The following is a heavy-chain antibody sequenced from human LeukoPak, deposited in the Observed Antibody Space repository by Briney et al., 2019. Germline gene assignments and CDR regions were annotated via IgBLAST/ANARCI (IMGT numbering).Heavy chain of an antibody. V-gene: IGHV1-69*04. D-gene: IGHD2-15*01. CDR1: GGTFSSYA. J-gene: IGHJ5*02. CDR3: AREYCSGGSCSVLGWFDP. CDR2: IIPILGIA. Sequence: ASVKVSCKASGGTFSSYAISWVRQAPGQGLEWMGRIIPILGIANYAQKFQGRVTITVDKSTSTAYMELSSLRSEDTAVYYCAREYCSGGSCSVLGWFDPWGQGTLVTVSS.